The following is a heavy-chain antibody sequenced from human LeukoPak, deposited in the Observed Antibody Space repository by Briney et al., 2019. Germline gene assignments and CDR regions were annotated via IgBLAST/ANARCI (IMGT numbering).Heavy chain of an antibody. CDR2: INHSGST. D-gene: IGHD5-18*01. J-gene: IGHJ4*02. CDR3: ARGNLGYSYGWSWTGSNFDY. Sequence: PSETLSLTCTVSGGSISSSSYYWSWIRQPPGTGLEWIGEINHSGSTNYNPSLKSRVTISVDTSKNQFSLKLSSVTAADTAVYYCARGNLGYSYGWSWTGSNFDYWGQGTLVTVSS. V-gene: IGHV4-39*07. CDR1: GGSISSSSYY.